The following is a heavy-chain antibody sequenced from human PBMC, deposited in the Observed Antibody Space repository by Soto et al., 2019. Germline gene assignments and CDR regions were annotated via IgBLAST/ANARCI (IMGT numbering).Heavy chain of an antibody. CDR1: GFTFSSFD. D-gene: IGHD6-19*01. CDR3: ARHQWPGFDY. V-gene: IGHV3-23*01. J-gene: IGHJ4*02. CDR2: IGDNT. Sequence: EVQLLESGGDFVQPGGSLRLSCAASGFTFSSFDVSWVRQAPGKGLEWVSSIGDNTYYADSVRGGFTLSRDNAKNTLYLQMNRLRVEDTAVYFSARHQWPGFDYWGQGTLVTVSS.